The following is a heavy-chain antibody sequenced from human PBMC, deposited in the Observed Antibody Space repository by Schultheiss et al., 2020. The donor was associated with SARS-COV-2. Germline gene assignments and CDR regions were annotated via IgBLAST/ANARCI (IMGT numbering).Heavy chain of an antibody. CDR1: GFTFSSYG. V-gene: IGHV3-30*02. J-gene: IGHJ4*02. CDR2: IKQDGSEK. CDR3: ASIVGGGYDSDY. D-gene: IGHD5-12*01. Sequence: GGSLRLSCAASGFTFSSYGMHWVRQAPGKGLEWVANIKQDGSEKYYVDSVKGRFTISRDNSKNTLYLQMNSLRAEDTAVYYCASIVGGGYDSDYWGQGTLVTVSS.